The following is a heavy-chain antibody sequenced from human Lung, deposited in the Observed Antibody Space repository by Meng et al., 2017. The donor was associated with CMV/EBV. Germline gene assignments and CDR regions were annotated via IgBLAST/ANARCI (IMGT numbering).Heavy chain of an antibody. CDR2: INPNSGGT. CDR3: ARVGERAMVYYFDY. V-gene: IGHV1-2*02. Sequence: ASVXVSWTASGYTFTGYYMHWVRQAPGQGLEWMGWINPNSGGTNYAQKFQGRVTMTRDTSISTAYMELSRLRSDDTAVYYCARVGERAMVYYFDYWGQGTLVTVSS. D-gene: IGHD5-18*01. J-gene: IGHJ4*02. CDR1: GYTFTGYY.